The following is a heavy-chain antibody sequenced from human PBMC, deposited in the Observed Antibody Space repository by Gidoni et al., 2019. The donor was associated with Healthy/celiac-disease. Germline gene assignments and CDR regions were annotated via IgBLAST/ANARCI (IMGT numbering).Heavy chain of an antibody. CDR3: AKIPGVGATGGYFDY. Sequence: EVQLLESGGGLVQPGGSLRLYCAASGFTFSSYAMSWVRQAPGKGLGWVSAISGSGGSTYYADSVKGRFTISRDNSKNTLYLQMNSLRAEDTAVYYCAKIPGVGATGGYFDYWGQGTLVTVSS. J-gene: IGHJ4*02. V-gene: IGHV3-23*01. D-gene: IGHD1-26*01. CDR1: GFTFSSYA. CDR2: ISGSGGST.